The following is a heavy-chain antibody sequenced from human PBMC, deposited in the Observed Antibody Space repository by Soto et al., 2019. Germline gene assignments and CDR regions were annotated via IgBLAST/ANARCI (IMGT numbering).Heavy chain of an antibody. CDR3: ARGPYDFWSGYPRYYYYYGMEV. J-gene: IGHJ6*02. V-gene: IGHV4-34*01. CDR1: VWSFSGYY. D-gene: IGHD3-3*01. Sequence: SDTLSLTCAVYVWSFSGYYWSWIRQPPGKGLEWIGEINHSGSTNYNPSLKSRVTISVDTSKNQFSLKLSSVTAADTAVYYCARGPYDFWSGYPRYYYYYGMEVWGQGTTVTVSS. CDR2: INHSGST.